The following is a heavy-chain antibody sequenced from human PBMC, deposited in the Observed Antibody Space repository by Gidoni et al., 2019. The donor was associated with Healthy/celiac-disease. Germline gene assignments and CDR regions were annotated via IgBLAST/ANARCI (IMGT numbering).Heavy chain of an antibody. D-gene: IGHD6-13*01. Sequence: QVQLVQSGAEVKKPGASVKVSCKASGYTFPGYYMHWVRQAPGQGLEWMGWINPNSGGTNYAQKFQGWVTMTRDTSISTAYMELSRLRSDDTAVYYCARARFVAAAGMWFDPWGQGTLVTVSS. V-gene: IGHV1-2*04. J-gene: IGHJ5*02. CDR3: ARARFVAAAGMWFDP. CDR1: GYTFPGYY. CDR2: INPNSGGT.